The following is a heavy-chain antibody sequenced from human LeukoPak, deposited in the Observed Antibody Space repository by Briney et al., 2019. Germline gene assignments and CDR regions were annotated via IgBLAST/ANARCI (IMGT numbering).Heavy chain of an antibody. CDR2: INPSGGST. V-gene: IGHV1-46*01. Sequence: ASVKVSCKASGYTFTSYYMHWVRQAPGQGLEWMGIINPSGGSTSYAQKLQGRVTMTTDTSTSTAYMELRSLRSDDTAVYYCARGYNYYDSSGYHAPYFDYWGQGTLVTVSS. D-gene: IGHD3-22*01. J-gene: IGHJ4*02. CDR3: ARGYNYYDSSGYHAPYFDY. CDR1: GYTFTSYY.